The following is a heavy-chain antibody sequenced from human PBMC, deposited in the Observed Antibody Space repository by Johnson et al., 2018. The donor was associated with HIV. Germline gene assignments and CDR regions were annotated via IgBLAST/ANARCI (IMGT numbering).Heavy chain of an antibody. Sequence: VQLVESGGGLIQPGGSLRLSCAASGFTVSSNYMSWVRQAPGKGLEWVSVIYSGGSTYYADSVKGRFTISRDNSKNTLYLQMNSLRAEDTAVYYCARALLSASKIGAFDIWGQGTMVTVSS. CDR2: IYSGGST. CDR3: ARALLSASKIGAFDI. CDR1: GFTVSSNY. J-gene: IGHJ3*02. D-gene: IGHD2-15*01. V-gene: IGHV3-53*01.